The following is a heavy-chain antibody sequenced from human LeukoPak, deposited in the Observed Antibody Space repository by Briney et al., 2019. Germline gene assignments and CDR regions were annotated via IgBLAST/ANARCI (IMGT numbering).Heavy chain of an antibody. CDR3: ARAPDILTGYYSVSLSY. D-gene: IGHD3-9*01. Sequence: GESLKISCAASGFTFSSYWMSWVRQAPGKGLEWVANIKQDGSEKYYVDSVKGRFTISRDNAKDSLYLQMNSLRAEDTAVYYCARAPDILTGYYSVSLSYWGQGTLVTVSS. CDR1: GFTFSSYW. CDR2: IKQDGSEK. J-gene: IGHJ4*02. V-gene: IGHV3-7*01.